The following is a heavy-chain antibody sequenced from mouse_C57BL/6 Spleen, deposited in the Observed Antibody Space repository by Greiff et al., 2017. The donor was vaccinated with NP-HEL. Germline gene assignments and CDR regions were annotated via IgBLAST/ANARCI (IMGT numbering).Heavy chain of an antibody. D-gene: IGHD2-4*01. CDR1: GFTFSSYA. Sequence: EVQVVESGGGLVKPGGSLKLSCAASGFTFSSYAMSWVRQTPEKRLEWVATISDGGSYTYYPDNVKGRFTISRDNAKNNLYLQMSHLKSEDTAMYYCARDNDYDETNYAMDYWGQGTSVTVSS. CDR2: ISDGGSYT. CDR3: ARDNDYDETNYAMDY. J-gene: IGHJ4*01. V-gene: IGHV5-4*01.